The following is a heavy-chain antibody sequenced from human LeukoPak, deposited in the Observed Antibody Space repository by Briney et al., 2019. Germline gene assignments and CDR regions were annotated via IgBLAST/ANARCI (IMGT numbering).Heavy chain of an antibody. CDR2: LYYSGTS. V-gene: IGHV4-39*07. Sequence: SETLSLTCTVSGNSISTGTYYWGWIRQPPGKGLEWIGSLYYSGTSYYNPSLKSRVTISVDTSKTQFSLELSSVTAADTAIYYCARNIVGPRQVDYWGQGTLVTVSS. CDR1: GNSISTGTYY. J-gene: IGHJ4*02. D-gene: IGHD1-26*01. CDR3: ARNIVGPRQVDY.